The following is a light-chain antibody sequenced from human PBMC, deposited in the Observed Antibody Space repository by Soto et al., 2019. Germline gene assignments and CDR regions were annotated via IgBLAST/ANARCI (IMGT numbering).Light chain of an antibody. Sequence: DVLMTQSPLSLPVTLGQPASISCWSSRSLAYIDGNTYLNWFRQRPGQSPRRLIYNVSNRDSGVPDRFSGSGSGTAFTLKISRVEAEDVAVYYCMQGTHWPPYTFGQGTKLEIK. CDR2: NVS. V-gene: IGKV2-30*01. CDR3: MQGTHWPPYT. J-gene: IGKJ2*01. CDR1: RSLAYIDGNTY.